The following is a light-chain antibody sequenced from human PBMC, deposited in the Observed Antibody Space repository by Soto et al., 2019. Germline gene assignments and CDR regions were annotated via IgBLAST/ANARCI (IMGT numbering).Light chain of an antibody. Sequence: DIQRTQSLSTVSRSVGDRLTITGRASQSISNSLAWYQLKPGKDPKLLIYAASTLQNGVPSRFTGSGSGTEFTLTITGLQLEDFATYYCQQDYSTLATFGQGTRLEIK. CDR2: AAS. CDR1: QSISNS. CDR3: QQDYSTLAT. V-gene: IGKV1-5*01. J-gene: IGKJ5*01.